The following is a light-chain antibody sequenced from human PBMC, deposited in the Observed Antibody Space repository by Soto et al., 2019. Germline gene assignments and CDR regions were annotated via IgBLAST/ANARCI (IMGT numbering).Light chain of an antibody. Sequence: EIVLTQSPGTLSLSPGERATLSCRASQSVSSNYLAWYQQKPGQAPRVLIYDASSRATGIPDRFSGSGSGTEFTLTISRLEPEDLAVYYCQQYASSVTFGGGTKVDIK. CDR3: QQYASSVT. CDR1: QSVSSNY. J-gene: IGKJ4*01. V-gene: IGKV3-20*01. CDR2: DAS.